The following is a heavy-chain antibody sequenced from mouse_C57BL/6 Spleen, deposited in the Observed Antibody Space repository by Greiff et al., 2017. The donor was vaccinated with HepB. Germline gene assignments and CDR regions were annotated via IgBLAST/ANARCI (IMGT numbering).Heavy chain of an antibody. D-gene: IGHD1-1*01. V-gene: IGHV1-81*01. CDR1: GYTFTSYG. CDR2: IYPRSGNP. CDR3: ARGEDYYGSSPGWFAY. Sequence: QVQLQQSGAELARPGASVKLSCKASGYTFTSYGISWVKQRTGQGLEWIGEIYPRSGNPYYNEKFKGKATLTADKSSSTAYMELRSLTSEDSAVYFCARGEDYYGSSPGWFAYWGQGTLVTVSA. J-gene: IGHJ3*01.